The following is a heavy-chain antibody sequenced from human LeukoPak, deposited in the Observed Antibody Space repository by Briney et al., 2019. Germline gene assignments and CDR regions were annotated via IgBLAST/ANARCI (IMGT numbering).Heavy chain of an antibody. D-gene: IGHD6-13*01. J-gene: IGHJ4*02. Sequence: GGSLRLSCAASGFTFNSYSMNWVRQAPGKGLEWVSSITSKSSYTYYADSVKGRFTISRDNAKNSLYLQMNSLRAEDTAVYYCARDPIAAAASGGDYWGQGTPVTVSS. CDR3: ARDPIAAAASGGDY. CDR2: ITSKSSYT. V-gene: IGHV3-21*01. CDR1: GFTFNSYS.